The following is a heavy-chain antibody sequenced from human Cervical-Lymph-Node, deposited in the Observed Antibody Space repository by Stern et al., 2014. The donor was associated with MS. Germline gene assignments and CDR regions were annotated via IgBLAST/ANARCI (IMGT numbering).Heavy chain of an antibody. CDR3: ARGPRYCSSTSCYARWFDP. CDR1: GGTFSSYA. V-gene: IGHV1-69*01. Sequence: VQLVESGAEVKKPGSSVKVSCKASGGTFSSYAISWVRQAPGKGLEWMGGIIPIFGPANYAQKFQGRVTITADESTSTAYMELSSLRSEDTAVYYCARGPRYCSSTSCYARWFDPWGQGTLVTVSS. CDR2: IIPIFGPA. J-gene: IGHJ5*02. D-gene: IGHD2-2*01.